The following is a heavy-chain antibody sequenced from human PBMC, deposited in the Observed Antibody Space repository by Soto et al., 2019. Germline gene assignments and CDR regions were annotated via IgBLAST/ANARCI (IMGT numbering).Heavy chain of an antibody. CDR1: GGSLSSYY. D-gene: IGHD3-10*01. CDR2: IYYSGST. J-gene: IGHJ6*02. V-gene: IGHV4-59*01. CDR3: AIYGSGLCMDG. Sequence: AGTLSLTCPVSGGSLSSYYWSWIRPPPGKGLEWIGYIYYSGSTNYNPSLKSRVTISVDTSKNQFSLKLSSVTAADSAVYYCAIYGSGLCMDGRVQGTTVTVSS.